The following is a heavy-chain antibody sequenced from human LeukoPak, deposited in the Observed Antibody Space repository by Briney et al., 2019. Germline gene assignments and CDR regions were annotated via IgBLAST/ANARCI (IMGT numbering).Heavy chain of an antibody. D-gene: IGHD4-17*01. CDR1: GGSFSGYY. Sequence: KPSETLSLTCAVYGGSFSGYYWSWIRQPPGKGLEWIGEINHSGSTNYNPSLKSRVTISVDTSKNQFSLKLSSVTAADTAVYYCARGLSDTVTYIFDYWGQGTLVTVSS. CDR2: INHSGST. J-gene: IGHJ4*02. V-gene: IGHV4-34*01. CDR3: ARGLSDTVTYIFDY.